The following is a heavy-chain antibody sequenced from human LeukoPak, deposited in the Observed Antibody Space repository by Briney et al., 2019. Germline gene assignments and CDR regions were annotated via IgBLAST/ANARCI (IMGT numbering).Heavy chain of an antibody. D-gene: IGHD3-22*01. CDR1: GYFISSGYY. V-gene: IGHV4-38-2*02. CDR3: ATKYYDSSGYYLGEYFHH. CDR2: IYPSGST. Sequence: SETLSLTCTVSGYFISSGYYWGWIRQPPGKGLEWIGTIYPSGSTDYNPSLKSRVTISLDTSKNQFSLKLSSVTAADTAVYYCATKYYDSSGYYLGEYFHHWGQGTLVTVSS. J-gene: IGHJ1*01.